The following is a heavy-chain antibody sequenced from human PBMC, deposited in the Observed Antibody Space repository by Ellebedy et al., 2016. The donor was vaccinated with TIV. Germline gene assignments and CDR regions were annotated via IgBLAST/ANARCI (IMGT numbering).Heavy chain of an antibody. CDR3: ARHAASTGYSSGWTPDY. CDR1: GFTFSDYY. Sequence: GGSLRLXXAASGFTFSDYYMSWIRQAPGKGLEWVSYISSSSSYTNYADSVKGRFTISRDNAKNSLYLQMNSLRAEDTAVYYCARHAASTGYSSGWTPDYWGQGTLVTVSS. V-gene: IGHV3-11*03. J-gene: IGHJ4*02. D-gene: IGHD6-19*01. CDR2: ISSSSSYT.